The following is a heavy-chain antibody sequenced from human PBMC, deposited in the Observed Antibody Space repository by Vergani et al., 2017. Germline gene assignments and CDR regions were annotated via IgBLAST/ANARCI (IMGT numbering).Heavy chain of an antibody. D-gene: IGHD2-21*02. CDR3: ARESENCGGDCYLGGAGDQWDGAVY. V-gene: IGHV3-21*01. CDR1: GFTFSSYS. CDR2: ISSSSSYI. Sequence: EVQLVESGGGLVKPGGSLRLSCAASGFTFSSYSMNWVRQAPGKGLEWVSSISSSSSYIYYADSVKGRFTISRDNAKNSLYLQMNSLRAEDTAVYYCARESENCGGDCYLGGAGDQWDGAVYWGQGTLVTVSS. J-gene: IGHJ4*02.